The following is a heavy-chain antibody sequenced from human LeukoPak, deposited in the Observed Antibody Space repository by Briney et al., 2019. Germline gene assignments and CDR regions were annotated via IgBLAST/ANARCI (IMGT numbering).Heavy chain of an antibody. J-gene: IGHJ4*02. D-gene: IGHD2-8*01. Sequence: ASVKVSCKASGGTFSSYAISWVRQAPGQGLEWMGRIIPILGTANYAQKFQGRVTITTDESTSTAYMELSSLRSEDTAVYYCARGASPVGYCTNGVCYHFDYWGQGTLVTVSS. CDR1: GGTFSSYA. CDR3: ARGASPVGYCTNGVCYHFDY. CDR2: IIPILGTA. V-gene: IGHV1-69*11.